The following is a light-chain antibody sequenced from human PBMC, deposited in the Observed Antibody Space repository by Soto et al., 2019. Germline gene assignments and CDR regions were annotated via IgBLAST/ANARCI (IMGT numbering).Light chain of an antibody. CDR1: NSDVGTYDF. Sequence: SVVTQARSVSGSPGKSVTISSTGNNSDVGTYDFATWYQQQPGKAPRLMIVDVSERTSGVPDRLSGSKSGNTASLTISGLQAEDEADYYCCLYAVTFYVFGTGTKVTVL. J-gene: IGLJ1*01. CDR3: CLYAVTFYV. CDR2: DVS. V-gene: IGLV2-11*01.